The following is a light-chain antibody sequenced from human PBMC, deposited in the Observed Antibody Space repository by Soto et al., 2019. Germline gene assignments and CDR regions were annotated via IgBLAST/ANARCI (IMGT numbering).Light chain of an antibody. CDR2: RNN. CDR1: RSNIGSNY. CDR3: ATWDYSLSGYVV. Sequence: QPVLTPPPSASGTPGQRVTISCSGSRSNIGSNYVYWYQQLPGTAPKLLLYRNNQRPSGVPDRFSGSKSGTSASLAISGLRSEDEADYYCATWDYSLSGYVVFGGGTKLTVL. V-gene: IGLV1-47*01. J-gene: IGLJ2*01.